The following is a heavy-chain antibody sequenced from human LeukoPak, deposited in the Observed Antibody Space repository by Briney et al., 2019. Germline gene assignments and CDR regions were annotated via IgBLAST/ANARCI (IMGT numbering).Heavy chain of an antibody. Sequence: GGSLRLSCAASGFTVSSNYMSWVRQAPGKGLEWVSVICSGGSTYYADSVKGRFTISRDNSKNTLYLQMNSLRAEDTAVYYCVRETGTMVRGDMYNWFDPWGQGTLVTVSS. CDR3: VRETGTMVRGDMYNWFDP. CDR2: ICSGGST. J-gene: IGHJ5*02. V-gene: IGHV3-53*01. D-gene: IGHD3-10*01. CDR1: GFTVSSNY.